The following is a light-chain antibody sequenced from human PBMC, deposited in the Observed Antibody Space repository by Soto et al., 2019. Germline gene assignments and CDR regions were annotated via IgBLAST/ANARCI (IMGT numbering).Light chain of an antibody. V-gene: IGKV3-15*01. J-gene: IGKJ4*01. CDR3: QHYKGWPF. CDR2: GAS. CDR1: QAVATS. Sequence: EIVMTQSPAALSLSPGERVTLSCRANQAVATSLAWYQFRPGQAPRLLIYGASITAPGVPDRFSGSGSGTVFTLAIVSRELEDFATYFWQHYKGWPFFGGGTKGEIK.